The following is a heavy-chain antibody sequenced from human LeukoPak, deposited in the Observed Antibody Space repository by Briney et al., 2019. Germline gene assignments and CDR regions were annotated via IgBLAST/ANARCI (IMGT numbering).Heavy chain of an antibody. Sequence: SQTLSLTCTVSGGSISSCDYYWSWIRQPPGKGLEWIGYIYYSGSTYYNPPLKSRVTISVDTSKNTFSLKLSSVTAADTAVYYCARSEYYYDSSGSRPLWYFDYWGQGTLVTVSS. V-gene: IGHV4-30-4*01. CDR3: ARSEYYYDSSGSRPLWYFDY. D-gene: IGHD3-22*01. CDR2: IYYSGST. CDR1: GGSISSCDYY. J-gene: IGHJ4*02.